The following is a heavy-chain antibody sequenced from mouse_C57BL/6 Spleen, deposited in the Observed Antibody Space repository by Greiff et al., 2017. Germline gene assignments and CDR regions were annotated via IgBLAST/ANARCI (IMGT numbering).Heavy chain of an antibody. CDR3: ASNDYSNPYYAMDY. V-gene: IGHV1-82*01. D-gene: IGHD2-5*01. CDR1: GYAFSSSW. J-gene: IGHJ4*01. CDR2: IYPGDGDT. Sequence: QVQLQQSGPELVKPGASVKISCKASGYAFSSSWMNWVKQRPGKGLEWIGRIYPGDGDTNYNGKFKGKATLTADKSSSTAYMQLSSLTSEDSAVYVCASNDYSNPYYAMDYWGQGTSVTVSS.